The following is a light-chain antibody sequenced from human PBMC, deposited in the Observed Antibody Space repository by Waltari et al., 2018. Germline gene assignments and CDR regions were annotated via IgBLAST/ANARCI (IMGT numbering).Light chain of an antibody. Sequence: IVMTQSPYSLAVSLGERATINCKSSQSVLYSSNNKNYLALYQQKPGQPPKLLIYWASTRESGVPDRFSGSGSGTDFTLTISSLQAEDVAVYYCQQYYSTPITFGQGTRLEIK. CDR1: QSVLYSSNNKNY. V-gene: IGKV4-1*01. CDR2: WAS. J-gene: IGKJ5*01. CDR3: QQYYSTPIT.